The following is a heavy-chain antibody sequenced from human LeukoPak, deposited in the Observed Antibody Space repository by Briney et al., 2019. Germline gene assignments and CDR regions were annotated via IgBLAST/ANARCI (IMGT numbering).Heavy chain of an antibody. V-gene: IGHV4-61*02. CDR1: GASISSGTYF. J-gene: IGHJ2*01. CDR2: IYLSGTT. Sequence: SETLSLTCTVSGASISSGTYFWGWIRQPAGKGLEWIGRIYLSGTTNYNRSRRSRVTISLDTAKNQFSMKLNAVTAAATAVYYCARDDRGSPLPSYFDLWGRGTLVTVSS. CDR3: ARDDRGSPLPSYFDL.